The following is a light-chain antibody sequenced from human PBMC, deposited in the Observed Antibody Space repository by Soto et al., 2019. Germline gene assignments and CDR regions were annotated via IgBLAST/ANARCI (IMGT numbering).Light chain of an antibody. CDR3: QQRSNWPLT. Sequence: EIVLTQSPATLSLSPGERATLSCRASQSVSSYLAWYQQKPGQAPRLLNYDASNRATGISAKFSGSGSGTDFPLTISSLEPEDFAVYYCQQRSNWPLTFGQGTRLEIK. CDR1: QSVSSY. V-gene: IGKV3-11*01. J-gene: IGKJ5*01. CDR2: DAS.